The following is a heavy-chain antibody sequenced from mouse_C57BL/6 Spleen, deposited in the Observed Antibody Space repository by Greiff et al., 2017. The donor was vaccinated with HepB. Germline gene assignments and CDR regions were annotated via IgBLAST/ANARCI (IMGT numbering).Heavy chain of an antibody. D-gene: IGHD4-1*01. Sequence: LVESGPELVKPGASVKISCKASGYAFSSSWMNWVKQRPGKGLEWIGRIYPGDGDTNYNGKFKGKATLTADKSSSTAYLQLSSLTSEDFGVFFRAKRLGGGFAYWGQGTLVTVSA. CDR2: IYPGDGDT. J-gene: IGHJ3*01. CDR1: GYAFSSSW. V-gene: IGHV1-82*01. CDR3: AKRLGGGFAY.